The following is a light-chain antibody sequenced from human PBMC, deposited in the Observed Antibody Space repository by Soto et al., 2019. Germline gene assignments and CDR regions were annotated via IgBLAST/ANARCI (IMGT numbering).Light chain of an antibody. CDR3: QQFNSYPWT. CDR2: EAS. Sequence: AIQLTQSPSSLSASVGDRVTITCRASQGIRSSLAWFQQKAGNPPKVLIYEASVLETGVSSRFSGSGSGTDFTLSISSLQPEDFATYYCQQFNSYPWTFGQRTTVEVK. V-gene: IGKV1-13*02. J-gene: IGKJ1*01. CDR1: QGIRSS.